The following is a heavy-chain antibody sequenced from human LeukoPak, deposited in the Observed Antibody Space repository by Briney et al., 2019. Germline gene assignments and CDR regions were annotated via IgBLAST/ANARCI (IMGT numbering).Heavy chain of an antibody. Sequence: ASVKVSGKASGGTFSSYAISWVRQAPGQGLEWMGGIIPIFGTANYAQKFQGRVTITADESTSTAYMELSSLRAEDTALYYCAKDLRYYYYYGMDVWGQGTTVTVSS. CDR1: GGTFSSYA. CDR2: IIPIFGTA. J-gene: IGHJ6*02. V-gene: IGHV1-69*13. CDR3: AKDLRYYYYYGMDV.